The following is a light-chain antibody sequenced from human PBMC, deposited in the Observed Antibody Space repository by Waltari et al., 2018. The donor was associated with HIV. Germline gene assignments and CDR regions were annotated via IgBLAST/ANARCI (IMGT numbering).Light chain of an antibody. J-gene: IGKJ4*01. CDR3: QQYNSHPLT. V-gene: IGKV1-5*03. Sequence: DIQMTQSPSTLSASVGDRVTITCRASQSISTWLAWYQQKPGEAPELLIYKASTLESGVPSRFSGSGSGTEFTLTISSLQPDDFATYYCQQYNSHPLTFGGGTKVEIK. CDR2: KAS. CDR1: QSISTW.